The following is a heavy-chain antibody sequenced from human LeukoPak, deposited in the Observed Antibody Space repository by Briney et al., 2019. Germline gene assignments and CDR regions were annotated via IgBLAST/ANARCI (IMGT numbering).Heavy chain of an antibody. V-gene: IGHV4-4*07. J-gene: IGHJ4*02. CDR3: ARVSSAGIWDY. CDR1: GGSFSGYY. D-gene: IGHD6-19*01. Sequence: SETLSLTCTVSGGSFSGYYWSWIRQPAGKGLEWIGRIYTSGSTNYNPSLTSRVTISVDTSKNQFSLKLRSVTAADTAVYYCARVSSAGIWDYWGQGTLVTVSS. CDR2: IYTSGST.